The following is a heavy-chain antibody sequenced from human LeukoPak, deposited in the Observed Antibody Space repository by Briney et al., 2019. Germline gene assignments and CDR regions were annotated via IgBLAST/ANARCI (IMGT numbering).Heavy chain of an antibody. CDR3: AKDKGLISGKYYFDY. Sequence: GGSLRLSCAASGFTFSDYAIHWVCQAPGKGLEWVGFIWYDGSNNYHADSVKGRFTISRDNSNNMVYLQMNSLRSEDTAVYYCAKDKGLISGKYYFDYWGQGALVTVPS. V-gene: IGHV3-30*02. CDR2: IWYDGSNN. D-gene: IGHD1-26*01. CDR1: GFTFSDYA. J-gene: IGHJ4*02.